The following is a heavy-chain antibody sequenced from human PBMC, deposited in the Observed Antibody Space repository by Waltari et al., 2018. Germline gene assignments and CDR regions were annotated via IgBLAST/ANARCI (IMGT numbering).Heavy chain of an antibody. Sequence: EVQLVESGGGLVQPGGSLRISCAASGFTFSSYEMNWVRQAPGKGLEWVSYISSSGSTIYYADAVKGRFTISRDNAKNSLYLQMNSLRAEDTAVDYCARDPLARYQLLDEGYFDYWGQGTLVTVSS. CDR3: ARDPLARYQLLDEGYFDY. J-gene: IGHJ4*02. CDR1: GFTFSSYE. CDR2: ISSSGSTI. D-gene: IGHD2-2*01. V-gene: IGHV3-48*03.